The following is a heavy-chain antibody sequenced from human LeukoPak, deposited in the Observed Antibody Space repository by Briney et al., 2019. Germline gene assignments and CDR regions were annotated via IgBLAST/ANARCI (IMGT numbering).Heavy chain of an antibody. CDR2: INPSGGST. V-gene: IGHV1-46*01. CDR1: GYTFTSYY. J-gene: IGHJ3*01. Sequence: ASVKVSCKASGYTFTSYYMHWVRQAPGQGLEWMGIINPSGGSTSYAQKFQGRVTMTRDTSTSTVYMELSSLRSEDTAVYYCATAHTYYDFWSGYLGSWGQGTMVTVSS. D-gene: IGHD3-3*01. CDR3: ATAHTYYDFWSGYLGS.